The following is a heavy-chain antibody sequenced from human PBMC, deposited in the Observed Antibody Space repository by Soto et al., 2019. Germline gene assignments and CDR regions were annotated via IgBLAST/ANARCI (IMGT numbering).Heavy chain of an antibody. Sequence: QLQLQESGSGLVKPSQTLSLTCAVSGGSISSGGYAWNWIRQPPGKGLEWIGYTYHSGYTSYNPSLKSRVTISLDKSKNQFSLKLSFVTAADTAVYYCARDSLTGNYFDPWGQGTLVTVSS. CDR2: TYHSGYT. D-gene: IGHD1-7*01. CDR1: GGSISSGGYA. CDR3: ARDSLTGNYFDP. V-gene: IGHV4-30-2*01. J-gene: IGHJ5*02.